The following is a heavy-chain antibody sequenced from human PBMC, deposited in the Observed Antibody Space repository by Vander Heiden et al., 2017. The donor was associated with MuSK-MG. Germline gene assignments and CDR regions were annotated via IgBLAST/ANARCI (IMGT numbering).Heavy chain of an antibody. Sequence: QVQLVQSGAEVKKPGASVKVSCKASVYTFTSYYMHWVRQAPGQGLEWMGIINPSGGSTSYAQKFQGRVTMTRDTSTSTVYMELSSLRSEDTAVYYCARDRSPAGVATSYYFDYWGQGTLVTVSS. CDR1: VYTFTSYY. V-gene: IGHV1-46*03. D-gene: IGHD5-12*01. CDR2: INPSGGST. J-gene: IGHJ4*02. CDR3: ARDRSPAGVATSYYFDY.